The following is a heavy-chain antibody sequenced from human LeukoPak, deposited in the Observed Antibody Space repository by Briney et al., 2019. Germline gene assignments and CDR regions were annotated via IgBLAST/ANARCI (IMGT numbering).Heavy chain of an antibody. CDR2: IYYSGST. J-gene: IGHJ4*02. Sequence: SQTLSLTCTVSGGSISSGGNYWSWIRQHPGKGLEWIGYIYYSGSTYYNPSLESRVTTSVDTSKNQFSLNLNSVTAADTAVYFCARAETGTCQNWGQGTLVTVSS. CDR1: GGSISSGGNY. CDR3: ARAETGTCQN. D-gene: IGHD3-9*01. V-gene: IGHV4-31*03.